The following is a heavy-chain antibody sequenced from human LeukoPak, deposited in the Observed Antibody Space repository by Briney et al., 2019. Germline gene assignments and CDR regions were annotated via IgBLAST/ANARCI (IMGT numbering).Heavy chain of an antibody. D-gene: IGHD5-18*01. CDR3: ARAGIQLWQAKYYFDY. J-gene: IGHJ4*02. V-gene: IGHV4-59*08. CDR1: GGSMNAYY. CDR2: IYYSGST. Sequence: PSETLSLTCTVSGGSMNAYYWTWFRQPPGKGLEWIGYIYYSGSTNYNPSLKSRLTISVDTSNNQFSLKLSSVTAADTAVYYCARAGIQLWQAKYYFDYWGQGTLVTVSS.